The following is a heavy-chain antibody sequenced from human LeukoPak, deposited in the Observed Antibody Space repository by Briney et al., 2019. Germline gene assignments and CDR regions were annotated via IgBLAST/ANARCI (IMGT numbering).Heavy chain of an antibody. V-gene: IGHV4-39*07. D-gene: IGHD5-18*01. J-gene: IGHJ6*03. CDR1: GGSIRSSNSF. Sequence: SETLSLTCSVSGGSIRSSNSFWGWIRQPPGKGLEWIGSIYCSGSTYYNPSLKSRVTMSVDTSKNQFSLKLSSVTAADTAVYYCATNSYGHYQYYYYMDVWGKGTTVTISS. CDR2: IYCSGST. CDR3: ATNSYGHYQYYYYMDV.